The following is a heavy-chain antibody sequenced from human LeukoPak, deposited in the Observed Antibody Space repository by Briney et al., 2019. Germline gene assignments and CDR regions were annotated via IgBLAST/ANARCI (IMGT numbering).Heavy chain of an antibody. CDR1: GFTFSDYY. CDR3: ATYYYDSSGYFDY. J-gene: IGHJ4*02. CDR2: ISSSGTTI. Sequence: PGGSLRLSCAASGFTFSDYYMSWIRQAPGKGLEWVSYISSSGTTIYYADSVKGRFTISRDNAKNSLYLQMNSLRVEDTAVYYCATYYYDSSGYFDYWGQGTLVTVCS. D-gene: IGHD3-22*01. V-gene: IGHV3-11*01.